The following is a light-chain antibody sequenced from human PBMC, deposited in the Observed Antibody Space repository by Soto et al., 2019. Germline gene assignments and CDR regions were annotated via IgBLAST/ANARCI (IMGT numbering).Light chain of an antibody. CDR3: QQYNSYSGT. J-gene: IGKJ1*01. Sequence: DIQMTQSPSTLSASVGDRVTITCRASQSISSWLAWYQQKPGKAPKLLIYKASSLESGVPSRFIGSGSGTEFTLTISSLQPDDFATYYCQQYNSYSGTFGQGTKVEIK. CDR2: KAS. CDR1: QSISSW. V-gene: IGKV1-5*03.